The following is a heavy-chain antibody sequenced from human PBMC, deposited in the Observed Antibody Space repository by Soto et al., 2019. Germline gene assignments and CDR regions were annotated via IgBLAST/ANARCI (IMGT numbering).Heavy chain of an antibody. CDR3: ARGVKAGYRYAYFDY. J-gene: IGHJ4*02. CDR1: GYTFTSYG. V-gene: IGHV1-18*04. Sequence: ASVKVSCKASGYTFTSYGVSWVRQAPGQGLEWMGWISAYNGNTNYAQKLQGRVTMTTDTSTSTAYMELRSLRSDDTAVYYCARGVKAGYRYAYFDYWGQGTLVTVSS. CDR2: ISAYNGNT. D-gene: IGHD5-18*01.